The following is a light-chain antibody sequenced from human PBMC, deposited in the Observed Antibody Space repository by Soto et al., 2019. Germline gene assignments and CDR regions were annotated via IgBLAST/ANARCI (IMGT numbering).Light chain of an antibody. V-gene: IGKV3-20*01. Sequence: EIVLTQSPGTLSLSPGARATLSCRASQSVSSSYLAWYQQKPGQAPRLLIYGASSRATGIPDRFSGSGSGTDFTLTISRLEPEDFAVYYCQQYSSSPPYTFGQGTKLEIK. CDR3: QQYSSSPPYT. J-gene: IGKJ2*01. CDR2: GAS. CDR1: QSVSSSY.